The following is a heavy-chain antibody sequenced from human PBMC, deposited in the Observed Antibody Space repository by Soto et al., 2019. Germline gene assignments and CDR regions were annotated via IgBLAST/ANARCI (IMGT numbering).Heavy chain of an antibody. D-gene: IGHD6-13*01. CDR1: GGSFSGYY. CDR2: INHSGST. J-gene: IGHJ3*02. CDR3: AREGIAAAGAFDI. Sequence: SETLSLTCAVYGGSFSGYYWSWIRQPPGKGLEWIGEINHSGSTNYNPSLKSRVTISVDTSENQFSLKLSSVTAADTAVYYCAREGIAAAGAFDIWGQGTMVTVSS. V-gene: IGHV4-34*01.